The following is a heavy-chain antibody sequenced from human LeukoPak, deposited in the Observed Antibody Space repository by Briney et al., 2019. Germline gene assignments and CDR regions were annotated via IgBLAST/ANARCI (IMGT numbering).Heavy chain of an antibody. CDR2: IYHSGST. CDR1: GYSISSGYY. D-gene: IGHD4-17*01. CDR3: ARVSEHDYGDPRFGY. J-gene: IGHJ4*02. Sequence: PSETLSLTCTVSGYSISSGYYWGWIRQPPGKGLEWIGSIYHSGSTYYNPSLKSRVTISVDTSKNQFSLKLSSVTAADTAVYYCARVSEHDYGDPRFGYWGQGTLVTVSS. V-gene: IGHV4-38-2*02.